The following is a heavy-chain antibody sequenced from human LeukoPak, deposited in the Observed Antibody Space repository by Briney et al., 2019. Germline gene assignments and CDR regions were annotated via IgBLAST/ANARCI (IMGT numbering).Heavy chain of an antibody. CDR3: ARVGITMVRGVHFDY. Sequence: PSQTLSLTCTVSGGSISSGDYDWSWIRQPPGKGLEWIGYIYYSGSTYYNPSLKSRVTISVDTSKNQFSLKLSSVTAADTAVYYCARVGITMVRGVHFDYWGQGTLVTVSS. CDR1: GGSISSGDYD. CDR2: IYYSGST. D-gene: IGHD3-10*01. V-gene: IGHV4-30-4*08. J-gene: IGHJ4*02.